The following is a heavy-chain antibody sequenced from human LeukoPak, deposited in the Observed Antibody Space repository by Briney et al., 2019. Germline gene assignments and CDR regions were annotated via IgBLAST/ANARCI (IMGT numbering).Heavy chain of an antibody. V-gene: IGHV4-39*01. CDR1: GGSISSSSYY. J-gene: IGHJ5*02. Sequence: SETLSLTCTVSGGSISSSSYYWGWIRQPPGKGLEWIGSIYYSGSTYYNPSLKSRVTISVDTSKNQFSLKLSSVTAADTAVYYCATTGKAFRWFDPWGQGTLVTVSS. CDR2: IYYSGST. CDR3: ATTGKAFRWFDP.